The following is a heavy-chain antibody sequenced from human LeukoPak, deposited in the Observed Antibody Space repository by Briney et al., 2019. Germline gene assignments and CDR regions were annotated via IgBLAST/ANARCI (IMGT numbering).Heavy chain of an antibody. V-gene: IGHV3-74*01. J-gene: IGHJ4*02. CDR3: ARGPPDGWEVYCDF. D-gene: IGHD1-26*01. CDR2: ISTDGSSI. CDR1: GFTFSSYW. Sequence: GGSLRLSCAASGFTFSSYWMHWVRQAPGKGLLWVSRISTDGSSISYADSVKGRFTISRDNSKNTLYLQMNSLRPEDTAVYYCARGPPDGWEVYCDFWGQGTLVTVSS.